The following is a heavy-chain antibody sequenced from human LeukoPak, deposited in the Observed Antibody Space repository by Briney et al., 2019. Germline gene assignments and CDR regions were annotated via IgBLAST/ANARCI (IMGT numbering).Heavy chain of an antibody. CDR1: GYTFMNYY. Sequence: ASVKVSCKSSGYTFMNYYMHWVRQAPGQRLEWMGIINPNGGSTSNAQKFQGRVTMTRDTSTSTVYLQLSSLRSEDTAVYYCARGRLDYSGSYPHPDYWGQGTLVTVSS. J-gene: IGHJ4*02. V-gene: IGHV1-46*01. CDR2: INPNGGST. D-gene: IGHD1-26*01. CDR3: ARGRLDYSGSYPHPDY.